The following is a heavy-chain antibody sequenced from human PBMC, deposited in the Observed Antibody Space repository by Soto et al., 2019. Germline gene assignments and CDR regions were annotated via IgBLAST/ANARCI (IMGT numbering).Heavy chain of an antibody. V-gene: IGHV4-59*08. CDR1: GGSINNYY. CDR2: IYYSGGT. Sequence: SETLSLTCTVSGGSINNYYWSWIRQPPGKGLEWIGYIYYSGGTNYNPSLKSRVTISVDTSKNQFSLKLSSVTAADTAVYYCASYYDSSGYYAYYFDYWGQGTLVTVSS. D-gene: IGHD3-22*01. CDR3: ASYYDSSGYYAYYFDY. J-gene: IGHJ4*02.